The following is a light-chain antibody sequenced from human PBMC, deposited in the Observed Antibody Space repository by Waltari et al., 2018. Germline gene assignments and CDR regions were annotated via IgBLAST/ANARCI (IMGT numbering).Light chain of an antibody. CDR3: SSYTSSDTWV. Sequence: QSALTQPASVSGSPGPSITISCTGTSSDVGGFNYFPWYQQHPGKAPKFMIYEVTNRPSGDSNRFSGSKSGNTAYLTISGLRAEDEADYHCSSYTSSDTWVFGGGTKVTVL. CDR1: SSDVGGFNY. J-gene: IGLJ3*02. V-gene: IGLV2-14*01. CDR2: EVT.